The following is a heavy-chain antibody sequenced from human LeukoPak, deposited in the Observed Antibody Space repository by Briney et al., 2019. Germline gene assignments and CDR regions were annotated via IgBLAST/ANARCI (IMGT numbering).Heavy chain of an antibody. CDR1: GYTFTSYF. D-gene: IGHD6-19*01. CDR3: ARRSGWY. V-gene: IGHV1-46*01. Sequence: ASAKVSCKASGYTFTSYFMHWVRQAPGQGLEWMGMIDPSGGSTSYAQKFQGRVTMTRDTSTSTVYMELSSLRSEDTAVYYCARRSGWYWGQGTPVTVSS. J-gene: IGHJ4*02. CDR2: IDPSGGST.